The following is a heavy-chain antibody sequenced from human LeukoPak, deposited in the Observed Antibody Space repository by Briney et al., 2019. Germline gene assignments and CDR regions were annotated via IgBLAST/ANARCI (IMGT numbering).Heavy chain of an antibody. D-gene: IGHD4-17*01. Sequence: PGGSLRLSCAASGFTFSSYAMSWVRQAPGKGLEWVSAISGSGGSTYYADSVKGRFTISRDNSKNTLYLQMNSLRAEDTAVYYCAKGRPHDYGHYERFDYWGQGTLVTVSS. CDR2: ISGSGGST. V-gene: IGHV3-23*01. CDR3: AKGRPHDYGHYERFDY. J-gene: IGHJ4*02. CDR1: GFTFSSYA.